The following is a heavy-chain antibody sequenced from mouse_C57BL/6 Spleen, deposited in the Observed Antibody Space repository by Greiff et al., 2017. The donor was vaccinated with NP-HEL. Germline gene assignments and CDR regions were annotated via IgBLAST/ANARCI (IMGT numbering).Heavy chain of an antibody. CDR3: ARERYNKLSFDV. CDR1: GYTFTNYW. V-gene: IGHV1-63*01. J-gene: IGHJ1*03. CDR2: IYPGGGYT. Sequence: QVQLQQSGAELVRPGTSVKMSCKASGYTFTNYWIGWAKQRPGHGLEWIGDIYPGGGYTNYNEKFKGKAILTADKSSSTAYMQLSSLTSEYSAIYYCARERYNKLSFDVWGTGTTVTVSS. D-gene: IGHD2-5*01.